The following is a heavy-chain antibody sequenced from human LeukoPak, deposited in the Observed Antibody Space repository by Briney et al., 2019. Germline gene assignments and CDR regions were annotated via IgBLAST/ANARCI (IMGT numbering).Heavy chain of an antibody. J-gene: IGHJ6*02. CDR3: ARGWDYGDYVRTYGMDV. CDR1: GGTFSSYA. V-gene: IGHV1-69*04. CDR2: IIPILGIA. D-gene: IGHD4-17*01. Sequence: SVKVSCKASGGTFSSYAISWVRQAPGQGLEWMGRIIPILGIANYAQKFQGRVTITADKSTSTAYMELSSLRSEDTAVYYCARGWDYGDYVRTYGMDVWGQGTTVTVSS.